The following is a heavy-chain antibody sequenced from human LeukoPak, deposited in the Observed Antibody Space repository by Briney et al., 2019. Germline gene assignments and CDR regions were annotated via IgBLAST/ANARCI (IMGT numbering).Heavy chain of an antibody. CDR3: ARDGSVGATSAPGVNWFDP. D-gene: IGHD1-26*01. J-gene: IGHJ5*02. Sequence: GGSLRLSCAASGFTFSSYSMNWVRQAPGKGLEWVSSISSSSSYIYYADSVKGRFTISRDNAKNSLYLQMNSLRAEDTAVYYCARDGSVGATSAPGVNWFDPWGQGTLVTVSS. CDR1: GFTFSSYS. V-gene: IGHV3-21*01. CDR2: ISSSSSYI.